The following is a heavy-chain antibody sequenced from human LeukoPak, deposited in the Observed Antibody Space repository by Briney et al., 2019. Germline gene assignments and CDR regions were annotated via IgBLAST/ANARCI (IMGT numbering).Heavy chain of an antibody. D-gene: IGHD2-21*02. Sequence: PSETLSLTCTVSGGSISSYYWSWIRQPPGKGLEWIGYIYYSGSTNYNPPLKSRVTISVDTSKNQFSLKLSSVTAADTAVYYCARDLCGGDCYSHDAFDIWGQGTMVTVSS. CDR2: IYYSGST. V-gene: IGHV4-59*01. CDR1: GGSISSYY. J-gene: IGHJ3*02. CDR3: ARDLCGGDCYSHDAFDI.